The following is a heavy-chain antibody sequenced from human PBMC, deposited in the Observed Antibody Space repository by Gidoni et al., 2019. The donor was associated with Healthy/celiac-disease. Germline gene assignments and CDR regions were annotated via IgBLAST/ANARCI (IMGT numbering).Heavy chain of an antibody. V-gene: IGHV4-39*01. J-gene: IGHJ5*02. D-gene: IGHD1-26*01. Sequence: QLQLQESGPGLVKPSETLSLTCTVSGGSISSSSYYWGWIRQPPGKGLEWIGSIYYSGSTYYNPTLTSRVTISVDTSKNQFSLKLSSVTAADTAVYYCARPYSGSYGNWFDPWGQGTLVIVSS. CDR2: IYYSGST. CDR1: GGSISSSSYY. CDR3: ARPYSGSYGNWFDP.